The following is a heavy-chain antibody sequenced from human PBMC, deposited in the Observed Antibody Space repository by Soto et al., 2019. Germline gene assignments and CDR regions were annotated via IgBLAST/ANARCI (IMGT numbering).Heavy chain of an antibody. CDR2: IYHSGVT. CDR1: GGSISSNGYY. D-gene: IGHD2-15*01. J-gene: IGHJ6*03. Sequence: SETLSLTCTVSGGSISSNGYYWGWIRQPPGKGLEWIGNIYHSGVTYYNPSLKSRVTISVDTSRNQFSLKLTSVTAADTAVYYCARGHPGMVVVAATRGSYYMDVWGKGTTVTVS. V-gene: IGHV4-39*02. CDR3: ARGHPGMVVVAATRGSYYMDV.